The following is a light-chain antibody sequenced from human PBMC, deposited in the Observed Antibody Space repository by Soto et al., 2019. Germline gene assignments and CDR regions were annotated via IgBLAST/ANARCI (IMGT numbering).Light chain of an antibody. CDR2: DTS. V-gene: IGLV7-46*01. CDR3: LLPYSDAWV. Sequence: QTVVTQETSMSVSPGGTVTLTCGSSTGTVTSGHYPYWFQQKPGQAPRTLIYDTSNKQSWTPARFSGSLLGGKAALTLSGAQSEDEADYYCLLPYSDAWVFGGGTKVTVL. J-gene: IGLJ3*02. CDR1: TGTVTSGHY.